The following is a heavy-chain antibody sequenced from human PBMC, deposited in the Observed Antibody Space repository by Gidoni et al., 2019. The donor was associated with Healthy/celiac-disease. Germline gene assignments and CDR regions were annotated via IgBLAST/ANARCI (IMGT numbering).Heavy chain of an antibody. Sequence: EVQLVESGGGLVKPGGSLRLSCAASGFTLTNAWMSWVRQAPGKGLEWVGRIKRKTDGGTTDYAAPVKGRFTISRDDSKNTLYLQMNSLKTEDTAVYYCTTAATVVTSPFDYWGQGTLVTVSS. CDR1: GFTLTNAW. CDR2: IKRKTDGGTT. V-gene: IGHV3-15*01. J-gene: IGHJ4*02. CDR3: TTAATVVTSPFDY. D-gene: IGHD4-17*01.